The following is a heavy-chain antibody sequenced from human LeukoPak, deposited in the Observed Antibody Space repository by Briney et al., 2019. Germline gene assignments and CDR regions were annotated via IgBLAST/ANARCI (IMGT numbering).Heavy chain of an antibody. Sequence: SETLSLTCTVSGASFNIYYWSWIRQPPGKGLEWIAYIHNSGSINYNPSLKSRVTISVDTSKNQFSLKLSSVTAADTAVYYCARHPASYFDSWGQGTLVTVSS. CDR2: IHNSGSI. CDR1: GASFNIYY. V-gene: IGHV4-59*08. D-gene: IGHD6-25*01. CDR3: ARHPASYFDS. J-gene: IGHJ4*02.